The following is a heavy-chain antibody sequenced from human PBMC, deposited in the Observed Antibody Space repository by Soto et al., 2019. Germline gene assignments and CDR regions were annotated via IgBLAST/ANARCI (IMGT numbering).Heavy chain of an antibody. V-gene: IGHV1-18*01. Sequence: QVQLMQSGGEVKSPGASVKVSCNASGYSFNNYGITWVRQAPGQGLEWMGWISPYNGNTNYAQNFQDRVTMTTDTSTSTAYMEVRRLISDDTAVYYCARTVTICGKMTRCDHWGQGTLVTVSS. CDR3: ARTVTICGKMTRCDH. D-gene: IGHD3-3*01. CDR1: GYSFNNYG. CDR2: ISPYNGNT. J-gene: IGHJ4*02.